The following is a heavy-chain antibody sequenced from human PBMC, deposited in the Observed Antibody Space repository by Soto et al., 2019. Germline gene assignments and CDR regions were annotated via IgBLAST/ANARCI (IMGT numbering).Heavy chain of an antibody. CDR3: AKENYYDSSPYES. J-gene: IGHJ5*02. V-gene: IGHV3-30*18. D-gene: IGHD3-22*01. CDR2: ISYDGSNK. Sequence: PGGSLRLSCAASGFTYSSYGLHWVRQAPGKGLDWVASISYDGSNKDYADSVKGRFTISRDNSKKTLYLQMNSLRVEDTAVYYCAKENYYDSSPYESWGQGTLVTVSS. CDR1: GFTYSSYG.